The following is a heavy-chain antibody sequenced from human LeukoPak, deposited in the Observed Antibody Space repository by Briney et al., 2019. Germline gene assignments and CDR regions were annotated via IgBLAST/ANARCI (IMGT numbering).Heavy chain of an antibody. CDR1: GFTFSSYG. CDR2: IWYDGSNK. J-gene: IGHJ4*02. D-gene: IGHD4-17*01. Sequence: GGSLRLSCAASGFTFSSYGMHWVRQAPGKGLEWVAVIWYDGSNKYYADSVKGRFTISRDNSKNTLYLQLNSLRAEDTAIYYCATELRPNDYWGQGTLVAVSS. CDR3: ATELRPNDY. V-gene: IGHV3-33*03.